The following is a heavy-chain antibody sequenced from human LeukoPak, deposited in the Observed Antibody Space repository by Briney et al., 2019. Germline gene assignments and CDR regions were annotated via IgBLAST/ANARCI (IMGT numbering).Heavy chain of an antibody. Sequence: PSETLSLTCTVSGGSISSYYWSWIRQPAGKGLEWIGRIYTSGSTNYNPSLKSRVTMSVDTSKNQFSLELSSVTAADTAVYYCARGGYCSSTSCYWYFDLWGRGTLVTVSS. CDR3: ARGGYCSSTSCYWYFDL. CDR1: GGSISSYY. CDR2: IYTSGST. V-gene: IGHV4-4*07. D-gene: IGHD2-2*01. J-gene: IGHJ2*01.